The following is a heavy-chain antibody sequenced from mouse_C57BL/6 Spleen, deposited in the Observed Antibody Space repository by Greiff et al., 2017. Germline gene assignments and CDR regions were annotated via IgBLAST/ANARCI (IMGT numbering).Heavy chain of an antibody. Sequence: EVQLQQSGPELVKPGDSVKISCKASGYSFTGYFMNWVMQSLGKSLEWIGRINPYNGDTFYNQKFKGKATLTVDKSSSTAHMELRSLTSEDSAVYYCARDSVRNYFDYWGQGTTLTVAS. CDR1: GYSFTGYF. CDR3: ARDSVRNYFDY. D-gene: IGHD2-2*01. V-gene: IGHV1-20*01. CDR2: INPYNGDT. J-gene: IGHJ2*01.